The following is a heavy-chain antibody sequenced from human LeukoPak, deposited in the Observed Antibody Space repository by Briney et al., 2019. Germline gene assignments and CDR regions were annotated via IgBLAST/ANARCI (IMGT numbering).Heavy chain of an antibody. J-gene: IGHJ5*02. V-gene: IGHV4-4*02. Sequence: SETLSLTCAVSGGSISSSNWWSWVRQPPGKGLEWIGEINHSGSTNYNPSLKSRVTISVDTSKNQFSLKLSSVTAADTAVYYCARGSRRMAAAGTRFDPWGQGTLVTVSS. CDR2: INHSGST. D-gene: IGHD6-13*01. CDR3: ARGSRRMAAAGTRFDP. CDR1: GGSISSSNW.